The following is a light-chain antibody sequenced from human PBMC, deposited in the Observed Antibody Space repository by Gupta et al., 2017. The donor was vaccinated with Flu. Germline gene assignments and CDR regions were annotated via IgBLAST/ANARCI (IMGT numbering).Light chain of an antibody. CDR2: STS. V-gene: IGKV1-39*01. J-gene: IGKJ2*02. Sequence: GDRVTITCRASQSISSRLNWYQQKPGKAPKLLIYSTSTLQSGVPSRFSGSGSGTDFTLTISSRQPEDVATYYCQQSDNIPCAFGQGTKLEIK. CDR1: QSISSR. CDR3: QQSDNIPCA.